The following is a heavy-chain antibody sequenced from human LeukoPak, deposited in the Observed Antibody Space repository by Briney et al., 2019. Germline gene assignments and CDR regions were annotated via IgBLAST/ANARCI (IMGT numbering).Heavy chain of an antibody. Sequence: SETLSLTCTVFGGSISHYYWSWIRQSAGRGLEWIGRMYVSGNTNYNPSLKSRVTLSLETSKNQFSQRLNSVTAADTAVYYCARDTAGGNYYNVFDLWGRGTLVVVSS. CDR1: GGSISHYY. V-gene: IGHV4-4*07. CDR3: ARDTAGGNYYNVFDL. D-gene: IGHD1-26*01. CDR2: MYVSGNT. J-gene: IGHJ4*02.